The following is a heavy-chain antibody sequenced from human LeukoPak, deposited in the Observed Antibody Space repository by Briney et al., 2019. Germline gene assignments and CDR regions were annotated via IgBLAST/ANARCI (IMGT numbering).Heavy chain of an antibody. V-gene: IGHV1-69*05. D-gene: IGHD6-13*01. Sequence: GASVKVSCKASGGTFSSYAITWVRQAPGQGLEWMGRIITIFGTANYAQKFQGRVTINTDESTSTAYMELSTLRSDDTAVYYCARERPPGDSSNWFLEGYFDIWGQGTLVTVSS. CDR3: ARERPPGDSSNWFLEGYFDI. CDR1: GGTFSSYA. CDR2: IITIFGTA. J-gene: IGHJ4*02.